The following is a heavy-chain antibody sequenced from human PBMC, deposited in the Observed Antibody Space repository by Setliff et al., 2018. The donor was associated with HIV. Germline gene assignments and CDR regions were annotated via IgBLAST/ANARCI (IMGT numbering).Heavy chain of an antibody. J-gene: IGHJ6*03. CDR1: GFTFTRYY. CDR3: ARDAMRHSDTERGGFPYYYYMDV. V-gene: IGHV1-46*03. D-gene: IGHD1-1*01. CDR2: INPSGGGA. Sequence: ASVKVSCKASGFTFTRYYMHWVRQAPGQGLEWMGIINPSGGGAAYAQGFQDRVTMTWDTSTDTVYIEVGSLRSEDTAVYYCARDAMRHSDTERGGFPYYYYMDVWGKGTTVTVSS.